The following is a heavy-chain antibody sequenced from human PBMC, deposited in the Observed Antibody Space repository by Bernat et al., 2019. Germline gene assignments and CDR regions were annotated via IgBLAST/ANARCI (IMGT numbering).Heavy chain of an antibody. CDR3: ARHVLIRGVPYYYSYLGV. Sequence: QLQESGPGLVRPPETLSLTCAVSNGSVTSGPFYWAWIRRSPGRGLEWIGTIYSGGRTFYNPSLQSRIAMSVDTSNNQRSLDMRFVPAADTALYYCARHVLIRGVPYYYSYLGVWGQGTTVTVSS. V-gene: IGHV4-39*01. CDR2: IYSGGRT. D-gene: IGHD3-10*01. J-gene: IGHJ6*02. CDR1: NGSVTSGPFY.